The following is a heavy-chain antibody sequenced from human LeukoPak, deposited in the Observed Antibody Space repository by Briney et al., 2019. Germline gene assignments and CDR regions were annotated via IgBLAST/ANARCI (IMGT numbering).Heavy chain of an antibody. CDR3: ARRIVGSTSTLDAFDI. CDR2: VYHSGST. J-gene: IGHJ3*02. CDR1: GGSVSSGSYY. V-gene: IGHV4-61*01. D-gene: IGHD1-26*01. Sequence: PSETLSLTCTVSGGSVSSGSYYWNCIRQPPGKGLEWIGYVYHSGSTNYNPSLKSRVIISLDTSKNQLSLKLSSVTAADTAIYYCARRIVGSTSTLDAFDIWGQGTMVTVSS.